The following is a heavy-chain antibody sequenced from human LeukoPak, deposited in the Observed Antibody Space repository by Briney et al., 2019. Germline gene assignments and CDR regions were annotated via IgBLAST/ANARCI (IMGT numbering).Heavy chain of an antibody. CDR1: GFTFSSYA. Sequence: GGSLRLSCAASGFTFSSYAMSWVRQAPGKGLEWVSAISGSGGSTYYADSVKGRFTISRDNSKNTLYLQMNSLRAEDTAVYYCARGDYYDSSGTDYWGQGTLVTVSS. CDR2: ISGSGGST. CDR3: ARGDYYDSSGTDY. J-gene: IGHJ4*02. D-gene: IGHD3-22*01. V-gene: IGHV3-23*01.